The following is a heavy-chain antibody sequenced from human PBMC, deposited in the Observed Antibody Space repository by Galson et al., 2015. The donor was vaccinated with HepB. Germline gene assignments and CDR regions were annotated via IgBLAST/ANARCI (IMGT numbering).Heavy chain of an antibody. V-gene: IGHV4-59*01. CDR1: GGSISSYY. CDR3: ARALQHDFWSGYYAYYYYGMDV. CDR2: IYYSGST. J-gene: IGHJ6*02. Sequence: ETLSLTCTVSGGSISSYYWSWIRQPPGKGLEWIGYIYYSGSTNYNPSLKSRVTISVDTSKNQFSLKLSSVTAADTAVYYCARALQHDFWSGYYAYYYYGMDVWGQGTTVTVSS. D-gene: IGHD3-3*01.